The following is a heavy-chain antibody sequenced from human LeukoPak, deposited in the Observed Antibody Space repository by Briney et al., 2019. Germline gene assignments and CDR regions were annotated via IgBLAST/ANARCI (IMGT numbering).Heavy chain of an antibody. CDR1: GFTFSSYS. J-gene: IGHJ4*02. CDR2: ISSSSSYI. CDR3: ARDIYSFSSGYDLFDY. V-gene: IGHV3-21*01. D-gene: IGHD5-12*01. Sequence: GGSLRLSCAASGFTFSSYSMNWVRQAPGKGLEWVSSISSSSSYIYYSDSVKGRFTISRDNAKNSLYLQMNRLRAEDTAVYYCARDIYSFSSGYDLFDYWGQGTLVTVSS.